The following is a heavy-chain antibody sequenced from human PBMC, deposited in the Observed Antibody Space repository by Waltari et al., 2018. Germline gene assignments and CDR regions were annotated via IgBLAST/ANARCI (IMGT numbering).Heavy chain of an antibody. CDR1: GFPFNTYK. J-gene: IGHJ4*02. V-gene: IGHV3-48*02. CDR3: ARGGYVDY. Sequence: EVQLVESGGGLVQPGGSLRLSCAASGFPFNTYKMNWVRQAPGKGLEWVSHINTGSSTIYYADSVKGRFTISRDNAKNSLYLQMNSLRDEDTAVYYCARGGYVDYWGQGTLVTVSS. CDR2: INTGSSTI.